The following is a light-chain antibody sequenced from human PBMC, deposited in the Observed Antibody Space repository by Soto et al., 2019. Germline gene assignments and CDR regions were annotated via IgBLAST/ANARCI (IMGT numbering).Light chain of an antibody. J-gene: IGKJ3*01. CDR2: GAS. CDR1: QSLSSNT. V-gene: IGKV3-20*01. Sequence: EIVLTQSPGTLSLSPGERATLSCRASQSLSSNTLAWYQQKPGQAPRLLIYGASSRASGIPDRFSGSGSGTDFTLTISSLEPEDFAVYYCQHYGRSAIFTLGPGTTVDIK. CDR3: QHYGRSAIFT.